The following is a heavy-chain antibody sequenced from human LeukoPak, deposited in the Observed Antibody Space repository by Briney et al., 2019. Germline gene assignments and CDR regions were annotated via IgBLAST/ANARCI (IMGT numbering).Heavy chain of an antibody. D-gene: IGHD6-19*01. J-gene: IGHJ3*02. CDR3: ARVIYGSSGWYDAFDI. V-gene: IGHV1-2*06. Sequence: ASVKVSCKASGYTFTGYYMHWVRQAPGQGREWMGRINPNSGGTNYAQKFQGRVTMTRDTSISTAYMELSRLRSDDTAVYYCARVIYGSSGWYDAFDIWGQGTMVTVSS. CDR1: GYTFTGYY. CDR2: INPNSGGT.